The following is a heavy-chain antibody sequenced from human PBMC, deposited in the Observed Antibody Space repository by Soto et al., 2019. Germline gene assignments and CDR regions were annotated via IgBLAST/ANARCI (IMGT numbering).Heavy chain of an antibody. CDR1: GGTFSSYT. CDR3: ARGVVAATYAFDI. D-gene: IGHD2-15*01. J-gene: IGHJ3*02. Sequence: QVQLVQSGAEVKKPGSSVKVSCKASGGTFSSYTISWVRQAPGQGLEWMGRIIPILGIANYAQKFQGRVTITADKSTTTAYMELRSLRSENTAVYYCARGVVAATYAFDIWGQGQWSPSLQ. CDR2: IIPILGIA. V-gene: IGHV1-69*02.